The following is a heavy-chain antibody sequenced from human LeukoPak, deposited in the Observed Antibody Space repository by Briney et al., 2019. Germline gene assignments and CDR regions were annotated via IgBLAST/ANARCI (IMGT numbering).Heavy chain of an antibody. CDR2: IYHSGST. CDR3: ARVVQSTDSSGFYLPEYFQH. V-gene: IGHV4-38-2*02. Sequence: SETLSLTCTVSGYSISSGYHWSWIRQPPGKGLEWIGSIYHSGSTYYNPSLKSRVTISVDTSKNQFSLKLSSVTAADTAVYYCARVVQSTDSSGFYLPEYFQHWGQGTLVTVSS. J-gene: IGHJ1*01. CDR1: GYSISSGYH. D-gene: IGHD3-22*01.